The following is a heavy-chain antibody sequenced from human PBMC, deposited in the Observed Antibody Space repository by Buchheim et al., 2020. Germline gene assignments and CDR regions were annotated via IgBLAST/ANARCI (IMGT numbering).Heavy chain of an antibody. D-gene: IGHD3-22*01. Sequence: EVQLVESGGGLVQPGRSLRLSCTASGFTFGDYAMSWVRQAPGKGLEWVGFIRSKAYGGTTEYAASVKGIFTISRDDSKSIAYLQMNSLKTEDTAVYYCTRVLGYYDSSGYFDYWGQGTL. V-gene: IGHV3-49*04. CDR1: GFTFGDYA. CDR2: IRSKAYGGTT. CDR3: TRVLGYYDSSGYFDY. J-gene: IGHJ4*02.